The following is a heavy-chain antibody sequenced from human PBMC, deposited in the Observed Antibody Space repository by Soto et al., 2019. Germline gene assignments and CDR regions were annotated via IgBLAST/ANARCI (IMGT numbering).Heavy chain of an antibody. CDR1: GGSISSGGYY. V-gene: IGHV4-31*03. Sequence: PSETLSLTCTVSGGSISSGGYYWSWIRQHPGKGLEWIGYIYYSGSTYYNPSLKSRVTISVDTSKNQFSLKLSSVTAADTAVYYCARAPGVWGSYRYLDHGAFDIWGQGTMVTVSS. CDR2: IYYSGST. CDR3: ARAPGVWGSYRYLDHGAFDI. J-gene: IGHJ3*02. D-gene: IGHD3-16*02.